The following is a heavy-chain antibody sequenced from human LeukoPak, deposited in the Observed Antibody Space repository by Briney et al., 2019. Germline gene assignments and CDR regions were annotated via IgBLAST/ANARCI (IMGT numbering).Heavy chain of an antibody. CDR2: ISGSSSYV. CDR3: ARDHYGGYDLDY. J-gene: IGHJ4*02. D-gene: IGHD5-12*01. CDR1: GFTFTTYS. Sequence: PGGSLRLSCATSGFTFTTYSMNWVRQAPGKGLEWVSSISGSSSYVYYADSVKGRFTIFRDNAHNSLHLQMNSLRAEDTAVYYCARDHYGGYDLDYWGQGTLVTVSS. V-gene: IGHV3-21*01.